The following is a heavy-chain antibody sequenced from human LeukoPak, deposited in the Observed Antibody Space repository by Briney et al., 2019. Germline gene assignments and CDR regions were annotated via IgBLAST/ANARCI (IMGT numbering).Heavy chain of an antibody. D-gene: IGHD3-22*01. Sequence: ASVTVSCKASGYTYINYGITWVRQAPGQGLEWMGWISGYNDNTNYAQNLQGRVTMSADKSTNTTYMELRGLRFDDTAVYYCARGGVSSAYVDYWGQGTLVSVSS. CDR3: ARGGVSSAYVDY. V-gene: IGHV1-18*04. CDR2: ISGYNDNT. CDR1: GYTYINYG. J-gene: IGHJ4*02.